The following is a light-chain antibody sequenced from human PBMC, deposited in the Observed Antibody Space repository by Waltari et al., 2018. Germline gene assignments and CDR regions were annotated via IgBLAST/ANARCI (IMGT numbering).Light chain of an antibody. V-gene: IGKV4-1*01. J-gene: IGKJ1*01. CDR1: QTILNSSSNKKH. CDR2: WAS. Sequence: DIVMTQSPDSLAVSLGERPTINSQSSQTILNSSSNKKHLAWYRQKAGQPPKVLIYWASTRESGVPDRISGSGSGTDFTLTISSLQAEDVAVYYCQQYYKSPQTFGLGTRVEIK. CDR3: QQYYKSPQT.